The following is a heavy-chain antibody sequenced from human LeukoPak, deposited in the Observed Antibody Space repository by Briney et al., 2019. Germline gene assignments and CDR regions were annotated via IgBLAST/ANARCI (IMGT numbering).Heavy chain of an antibody. D-gene: IGHD5-24*01. CDR2: MNPNNGNT. Sequence: ASVKVSCKASGFTFTSYDINWVRQAAGQGLEWMGWMNPNNGNTGYAQKFQGRLSMTTDTSRSTVYMELRSLRSDDTAVYFCARSTQLPSEYFNGMDVWGQGTTVTVSS. J-gene: IGHJ6*02. V-gene: IGHV1-8*01. CDR3: ARSTQLPSEYFNGMDV. CDR1: GFTFTSYD.